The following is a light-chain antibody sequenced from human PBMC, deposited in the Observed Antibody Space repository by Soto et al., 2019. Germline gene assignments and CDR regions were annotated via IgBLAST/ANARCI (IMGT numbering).Light chain of an antibody. CDR3: QQYNNWPRT. CDR1: QSISDT. J-gene: IGKJ1*01. CDR2: GAS. Sequence: EIVMTQSPATLSVSPGGRATLSCRASQSISDTLAWYQQKPGQAPRLLIYGASKRATGFPARFSGSGSGTEFTLTINSLQSEDFAVYYCQQYNNWPRTFGQGTKVDIK. V-gene: IGKV3-15*01.